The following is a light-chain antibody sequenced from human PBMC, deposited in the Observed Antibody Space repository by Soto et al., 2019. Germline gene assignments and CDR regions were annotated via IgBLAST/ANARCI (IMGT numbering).Light chain of an antibody. CDR1: QSVSSN. CDR3: QQYNNWPPLLT. V-gene: IGKV3D-15*01. J-gene: IGKJ4*01. Sequence: EIVMTQSPATLSVSPGERATLSCRASQSVSSNLAWYQQKPGPAPRLLIYGASTRATGIPARFSGSGSGTEFTLTISSLQSEDFAVYYCQQYNNWPPLLTFGGGTKVDIK. CDR2: GAS.